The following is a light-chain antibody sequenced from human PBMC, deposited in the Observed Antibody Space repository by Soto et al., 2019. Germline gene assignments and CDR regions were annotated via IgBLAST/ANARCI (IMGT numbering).Light chain of an antibody. V-gene: IGKV1-39*01. CDR3: QQSYDPPPT. Sequence: DIQLTQSPSSLSASLGDRVTITCRASQTTSIYLNWYQQKPGKAPRLLIYAASSLRSGVPSRFSGSGSGTDFTLTISSLQPEDFATYYCQQSYDPPPTFGQGTKVESK. CDR2: AAS. J-gene: IGKJ1*01. CDR1: QTTSIY.